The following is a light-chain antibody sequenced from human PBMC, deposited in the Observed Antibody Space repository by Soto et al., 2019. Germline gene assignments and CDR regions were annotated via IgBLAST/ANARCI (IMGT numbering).Light chain of an antibody. Sequence: DIVMTQTPLSSPVTLGQLAAISCRSSQSLVHSNGHTYLSWLHQRPGQPPRLLIYEISNRFSGVPDRFSGSGAGTDFTLTISRVEAEDVGVYFCMQATQSPTFGPGTKVDIK. J-gene: IGKJ3*01. CDR1: QSLVHSNGHTY. CDR3: MQATQSPT. CDR2: EIS. V-gene: IGKV2-24*01.